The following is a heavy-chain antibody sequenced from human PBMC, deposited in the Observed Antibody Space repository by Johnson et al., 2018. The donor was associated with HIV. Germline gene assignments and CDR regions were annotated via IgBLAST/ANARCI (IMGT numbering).Heavy chain of an antibody. V-gene: IGHV3-20*04. J-gene: IGHJ3*02. Sequence: VQLVESGGGVVRPGGSLRLSCAASGFAFDDYGMSWVRQAPGKGLDWVSGINWNGGSTGYAGSVKGRFTISRYNDKKSLYLQMDSLRAEDTAVYYCARELRGLGAFDIWGQGTMVTVSS. CDR1: GFAFDDYG. CDR3: ARELRGLGAFDI. D-gene: IGHD4-23*01. CDR2: INWNGGST.